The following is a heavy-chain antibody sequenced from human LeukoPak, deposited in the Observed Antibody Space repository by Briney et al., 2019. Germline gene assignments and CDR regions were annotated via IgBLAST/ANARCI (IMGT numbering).Heavy chain of an antibody. CDR1: GYSFTRYW. CDR2: IDPGDSYT. CDR3: ARHYSSGSDFDY. D-gene: IGHD6-19*01. V-gene: IGHV5-10-1*01. Sequence: GESLKISCKGSGYSFTRYWISWVRQMPGKGLEWMGRIDPGDSYTNYSPSFQGHVTNSADKSISTAYLQWSSLKASDTAMYYCARHYSSGSDFDYWGQGTLVTVSS. J-gene: IGHJ4*02.